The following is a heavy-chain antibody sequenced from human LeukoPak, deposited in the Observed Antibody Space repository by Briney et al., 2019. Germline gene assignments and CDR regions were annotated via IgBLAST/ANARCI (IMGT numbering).Heavy chain of an antibody. V-gene: IGHV3-23*01. J-gene: IGHJ4*02. CDR2: ISGSGDST. Sequence: PGGSLRLSCAASGFTVSSNYMSWVRQAPGKGLEWVSGISGSGDSTYYADSVKGRFTISRDNSMNTLYLQMNSLRAEDTAVYYCARRSGIAVAGAFDYWGQGTLVTVSS. D-gene: IGHD6-19*01. CDR3: ARRSGIAVAGAFDY. CDR1: GFTVSSNY.